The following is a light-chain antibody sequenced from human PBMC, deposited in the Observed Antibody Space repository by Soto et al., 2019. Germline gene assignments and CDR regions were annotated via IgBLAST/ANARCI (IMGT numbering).Light chain of an antibody. CDR2: AAS. J-gene: IGKJ1*01. CDR1: QGISSW. V-gene: IGKV1-12*01. Sequence: DIKMTQSPSSLSASVGDRVTITCRASQGISSWLAWYQQKPGKAPKLLIYAASSLQSGVPSRFSGSGSGTDFTLTISSLQPEDFATYSCQQSYNSPQTFGQGTKVDIK. CDR3: QQSYNSPQT.